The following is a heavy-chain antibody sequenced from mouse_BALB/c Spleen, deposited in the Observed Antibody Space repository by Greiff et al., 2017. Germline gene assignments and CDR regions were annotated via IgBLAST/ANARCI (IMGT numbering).Heavy chain of an antibody. CDR1: GFTFSNYW. V-gene: IGHV6-6*02. CDR2: IRLKSNNYAT. Sequence: EVQLQESGGGLVQPGGSMKLSCVASGFTFSNYWMNWVRQSPEKGLEWVAEIRLKSNNYATHYAESVKGRFTISRDDSKSSVYLQMNNLRAEDTGIYYCTRTPFYAMDYWGQGTSVTVSS. J-gene: IGHJ4*01. CDR3: TRTPFYAMDY.